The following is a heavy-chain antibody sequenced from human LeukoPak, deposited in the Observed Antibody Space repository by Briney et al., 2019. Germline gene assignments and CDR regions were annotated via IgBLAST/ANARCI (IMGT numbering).Heavy chain of an antibody. J-gene: IGHJ4*02. D-gene: IGHD6-13*01. CDR1: GYTFTNFD. CDR3: ARDHRQQRALPFDY. CDR2: MSPNSGNT. V-gene: IGHV1-8*02. Sequence: ASVKVSCKASGYTFTNFDINWVRQATGQGLEWMGRMSPNSGNTVYAQKFQGRVTLTRNTSIGTAYMELSSLTSEDTAVYYCARDHRQQRALPFDYWGQGTLVTVSS.